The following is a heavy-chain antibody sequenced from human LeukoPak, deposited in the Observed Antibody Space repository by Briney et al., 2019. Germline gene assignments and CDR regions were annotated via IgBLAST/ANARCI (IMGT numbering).Heavy chain of an antibody. J-gene: IGHJ4*02. V-gene: IGHV1-69*13. CDR3: ARGHYYDSSGLYYFDY. CDR2: ITPIFGTA. Sequence: GASVKVSCKASGGTFSSYAISWVRQAPGQGLEWMGGITPIFGTANYAQKFQGRVTITADESTSTAYMELSSLRSEDTAVYYCARGHYYDSSGLYYFDYWGQGTLVTVSS. D-gene: IGHD3-22*01. CDR1: GGTFSSYA.